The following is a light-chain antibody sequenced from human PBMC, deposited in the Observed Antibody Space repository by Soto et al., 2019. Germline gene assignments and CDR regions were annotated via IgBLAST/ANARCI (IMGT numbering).Light chain of an antibody. V-gene: IGKV3-15*01. Sequence: EIMMTQSPATLPVSPGQRVTLSCRASQSVGSNLTWYQQTPGQAPRLLIYGASTRATDVPSRFSGSGSGTDFTLTISSLQSEDFAVYYCQKYDKRPWTFGQGTKVEIK. CDR3: QKYDKRPWT. J-gene: IGKJ1*01. CDR1: QSVGSN. CDR2: GAS.